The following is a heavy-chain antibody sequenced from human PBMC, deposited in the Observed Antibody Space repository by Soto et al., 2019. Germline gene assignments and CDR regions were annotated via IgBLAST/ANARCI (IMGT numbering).Heavy chain of an antibody. CDR3: ARVGTPTDDVGY. J-gene: IGHJ4*02. Sequence: QVQLQESGPGLVKPSETLSLTCTVSGGSINSYYWSWIRQPPGKGLEWIGYIYYSGSTKYNPSLKRRXXIXVXXSKNQFSLKLSSVTAADTAVYYCARVGTPTDDVGYWGQGTLVTVSS. V-gene: IGHV4-59*01. D-gene: IGHD7-27*01. CDR2: IYYSGST. CDR1: GGSINSYY.